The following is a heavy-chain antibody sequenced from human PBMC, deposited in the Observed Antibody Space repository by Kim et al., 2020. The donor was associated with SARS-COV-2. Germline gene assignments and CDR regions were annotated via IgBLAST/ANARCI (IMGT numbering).Heavy chain of an antibody. J-gene: IGHJ4*02. CDR1: GGTFSSYA. Sequence: SVKVSCKASGGTFSSYAISWVRQAPGQGLEWMGGIIPIFGTANYAQKFQGRVTITADESTSTAYMELSSLRSEDTAVYYCARLGGEDSSGYYPFDYWGQGTLVTVSS. D-gene: IGHD3-22*01. CDR2: IIPIFGTA. V-gene: IGHV1-69*13. CDR3: ARLGGEDSSGYYPFDY.